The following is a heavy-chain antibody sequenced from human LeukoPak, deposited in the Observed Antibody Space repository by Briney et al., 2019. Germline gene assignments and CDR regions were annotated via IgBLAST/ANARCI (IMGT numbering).Heavy chain of an antibody. CDR1: GFALSDYY. J-gene: IGHJ4*02. CDR3: ARRRDYFDY. Sequence: GGSLRLSCVVSGFALSDYYMSWIRQAPGKGPEWISYISSSGGNIYFADSVKGRFTMSRDNARGSLYLQMNSLRADDTAIYYCARRRDYFDYWGQGSLVTVSS. CDR2: ISSSGGNI. V-gene: IGHV3-11*01.